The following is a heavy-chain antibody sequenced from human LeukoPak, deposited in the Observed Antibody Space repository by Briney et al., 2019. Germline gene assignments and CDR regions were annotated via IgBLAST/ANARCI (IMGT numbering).Heavy chain of an antibody. D-gene: IGHD4-17*01. J-gene: IGHJ3*02. Sequence: GGALRLSCAASGFIFSSYGMHWVRQAPGKGLEWVALIWYDGSKRSYADSVKGRFTISRDNSKNTLYLQMNSLRVEDTAVYYCASMTTVTLDDAFDIWGQGTMVTVSS. CDR2: IWYDGSKR. CDR1: GFIFSSYG. V-gene: IGHV3-33*01. CDR3: ASMTTVTLDDAFDI.